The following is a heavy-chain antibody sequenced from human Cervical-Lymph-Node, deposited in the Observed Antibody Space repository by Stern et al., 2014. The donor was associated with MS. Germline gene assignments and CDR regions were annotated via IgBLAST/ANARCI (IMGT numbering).Heavy chain of an antibody. CDR3: ARAAPAGGNYRLDL. CDR1: GYTFTRYS. CDR2: IMYYCSTK. V-gene: IGHV3-30-3*01. Sequence: QVQLVESGGGVVQPGASLRVSCEASGYTFTRYSMHWVRQAPGKGLEWAAFIMYYCSTKHYADSVQDRFSIARDNSKNTLYLQMLSLRPEDTAVYYCARAAPAGGNYRLDLWGRGTLVTVSS. J-gene: IGHJ3*01. D-gene: IGHD6-13*01.